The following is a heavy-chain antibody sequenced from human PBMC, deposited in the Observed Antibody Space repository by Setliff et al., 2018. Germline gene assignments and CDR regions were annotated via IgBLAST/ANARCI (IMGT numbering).Heavy chain of an antibody. CDR1: GYTFTDYY. J-gene: IGHJ4*01. V-gene: IGHV1-2*07. Sequence: ASVKVSCKPSGYTFTDYYIHWVRQAPGQGLEWMGWINPKSGDIFYAPKFAGRVTMTRDTPISTVYMELSLLTSDDTAVYFCARRDGRSGYLGFDLWGHGSLVTVSS. CDR3: ARRDGRSGYLGFDL. CDR2: INPKSGDI. D-gene: IGHD3-22*01.